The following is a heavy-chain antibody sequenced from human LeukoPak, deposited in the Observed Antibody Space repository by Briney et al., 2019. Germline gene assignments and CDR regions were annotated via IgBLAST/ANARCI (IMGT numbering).Heavy chain of an antibody. V-gene: IGHV4-34*01. J-gene: IGHJ4*02. D-gene: IGHD4-17*01. CDR2: INHSGST. Sequence: SETLSLTCAVYGGSFSGYYWSWIRQPPGKGLEWIGEINHSGSTNYNPSLKSRVTISVDTSKNQFSLKLSSVTAADTAVYYCARGRGYGDYYFDYWGREPWSPSPQ. CDR1: GGSFSGYY. CDR3: ARGRGYGDYYFDY.